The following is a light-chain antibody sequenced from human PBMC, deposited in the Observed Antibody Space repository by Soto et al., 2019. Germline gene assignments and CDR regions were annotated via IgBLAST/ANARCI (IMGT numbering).Light chain of an antibody. V-gene: IGLV2-11*01. CDR3: CSYRSSSTLYV. CDR1: SSDVNDYKF. Sequence: QSALTQPRSVSGSPGQSVTISCTGTSSDVNDYKFVSWYQQHPGKAPKLMIFDVSERPSGVPDRFSASKSGNTASLSISGLQAEDEADYYCCSYRSSSTLYVFGTGTKLTVL. CDR2: DVS. J-gene: IGLJ1*01.